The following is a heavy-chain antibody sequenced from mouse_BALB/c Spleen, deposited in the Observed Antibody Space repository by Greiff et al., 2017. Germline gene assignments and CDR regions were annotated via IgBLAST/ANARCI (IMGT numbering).Heavy chain of an antibody. Sequence: DVMLVESGGGLVKPGGSLKLSCAASGFTFSSYAMSWVRQTPEKRLEWVASISSGGSTYYPDSVKGRFTISRDNAKNNLYLQMSSLKSEDTAMYYCARDGDYYGSSHYFDYWGQGTTLTVSS. V-gene: IGHV5-6-5*01. CDR1: GFTFSSYA. D-gene: IGHD1-1*01. J-gene: IGHJ2*01. CDR2: ISSGGST. CDR3: ARDGDYYGSSHYFDY.